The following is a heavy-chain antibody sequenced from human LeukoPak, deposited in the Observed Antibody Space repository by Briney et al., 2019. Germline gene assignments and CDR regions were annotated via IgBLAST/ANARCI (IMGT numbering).Heavy chain of an antibody. CDR1: GYSISSGYY. Sequence: PSETLSLTCAVSGYSISSGYYWGWIRQPPGKGLEWIGSIYHSGSTYYNPSLKSRVTISVDTSKNQFSLKLSSVTAADTAVYYCARGFIGYCSGGSCLHFDYWGQGTLVTVSS. CDR2: IYHSGST. V-gene: IGHV4-38-2*01. J-gene: IGHJ4*02. D-gene: IGHD2-15*01. CDR3: ARGFIGYCSGGSCLHFDY.